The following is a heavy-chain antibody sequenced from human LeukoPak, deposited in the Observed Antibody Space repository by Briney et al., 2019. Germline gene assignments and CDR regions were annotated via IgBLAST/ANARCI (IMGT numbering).Heavy chain of an antibody. CDR3: ARDRYTIFGVVTPDMDV. J-gene: IGHJ6*03. Sequence: GGSLRLSCAASGFTVSSNYMSWVRQAPGKGLEWVSAIYSGGSTYYADSVKGRFTISRDNSKNTLYLQMNSLRAEDTAVYYCARDRYTIFGVVTPDMDVWGKGTTVTVSS. D-gene: IGHD3-3*01. CDR1: GFTVSSNY. CDR2: IYSGGST. V-gene: IGHV3-66*02.